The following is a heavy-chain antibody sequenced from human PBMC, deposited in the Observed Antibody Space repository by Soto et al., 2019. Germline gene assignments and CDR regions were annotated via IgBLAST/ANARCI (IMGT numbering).Heavy chain of an antibody. J-gene: IGHJ6*01. D-gene: IGHD3-10*01. V-gene: IGHV4-4*02. Sequence: SETLSLTCAVSGGSISSSNWWSWVRQPPGKGLEWIGEIYHSGSTNYNPSLKSRVTISVDKSKNQFSLKLSSVTAADTAVYYCARQAYGSQYCYYYYGMDVWGQGTTVTVCS. CDR1: GGSISSSNW. CDR3: ARQAYGSQYCYYYYGMDV. CDR2: IYHSGST.